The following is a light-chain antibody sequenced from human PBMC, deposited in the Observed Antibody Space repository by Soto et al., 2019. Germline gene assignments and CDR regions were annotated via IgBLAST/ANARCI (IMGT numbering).Light chain of an antibody. CDR3: QQRSNWPIP. V-gene: IGKV3-11*01. CDR1: QSVSSY. Sequence: IVLTQSPDTLSLSPWERATLSFRASQSVSSYLAWYQQKPGQAPRLLIYDASSRPTDIPARFSGSGSGTDFTLTISSLEPEDFALYYCQQRSNWPIPFGQGTRLEIK. CDR2: DAS. J-gene: IGKJ5*01.